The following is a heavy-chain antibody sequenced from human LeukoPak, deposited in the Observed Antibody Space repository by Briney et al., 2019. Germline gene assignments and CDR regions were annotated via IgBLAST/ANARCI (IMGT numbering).Heavy chain of an antibody. D-gene: IGHD6-6*01. CDR3: AREGRGTRSYYYSYYYMDV. J-gene: IGHJ6*03. CDR1: GFTFSIYS. CDR2: ISSSDSTI. V-gene: IGHV3-48*04. Sequence: PGGSLRLSCAASGFTFSIYSMNWVRQAPGKGLEWVSYISSSDSTIYYADSVKGRFTISRDNAKNSLYLQMNSLRAEDTAVYYCAREGRGTRSYYYSYYYMDVWGKGTTVTISS.